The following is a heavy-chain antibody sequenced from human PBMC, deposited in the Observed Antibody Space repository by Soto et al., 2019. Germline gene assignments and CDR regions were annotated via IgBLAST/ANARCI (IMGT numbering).Heavy chain of an antibody. CDR2: IYYSGST. CDR1: GGSISSSSYY. CDR3: ARREGSSSYYFDY. J-gene: IGHJ4*02. Sequence: SETLSLTCTVSGGSISSSSYYWGWIRQPPGKGLEWIGSIYYSGSTYYNPSLKSRVTISVDTSKNQFSLKLSSVTAADTAVYYCARREGSSSYYFDYWGQGTLVTVSS. V-gene: IGHV4-39*01. D-gene: IGHD6-6*01.